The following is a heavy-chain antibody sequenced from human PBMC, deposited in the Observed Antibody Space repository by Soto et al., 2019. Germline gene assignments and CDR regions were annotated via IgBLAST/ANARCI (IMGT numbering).Heavy chain of an antibody. CDR1: GYTFTSYA. Sequence: QVQLVQSGAEVKKPGASVKVSCKASGYTFTSYAMHWVRQAPGQRLEWMGWINAGNGNTKYSQKFQGTVTITRATSATTAYMELSSLRSDDTAVYYCARTSGYYFFDYWGQGTLVTVSS. J-gene: IGHJ4*02. D-gene: IGHD3-3*01. V-gene: IGHV1-3*01. CDR2: INAGNGNT. CDR3: ARTSGYYFFDY.